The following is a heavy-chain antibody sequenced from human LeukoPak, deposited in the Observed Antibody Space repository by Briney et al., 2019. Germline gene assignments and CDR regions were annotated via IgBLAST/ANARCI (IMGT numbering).Heavy chain of an antibody. Sequence: GESLKISCKGSGYSFTNCWIGWVRQTPGKGLEWMGIIYPGDSDTRYNPSFQGQVTISADKSIGTAYLQWSSLEASDTGIYYCARRGPSSEYFDHWGQGTLVTVSS. J-gene: IGHJ4*02. CDR2: IYPGDSDT. CDR3: ARRGPSSEYFDH. D-gene: IGHD3-16*01. V-gene: IGHV5-51*01. CDR1: GYSFTNCW.